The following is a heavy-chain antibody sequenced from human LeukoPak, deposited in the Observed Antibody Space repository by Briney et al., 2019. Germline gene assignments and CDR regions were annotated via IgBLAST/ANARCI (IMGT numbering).Heavy chain of an antibody. J-gene: IGHJ5*02. Sequence: PNCRHTCYAQKFHARVTITRNPSISTAYMELSSLISEDTAVYYCAGLAYCSSTSCYGFDPWGQGTLVTVSS. CDR3: AGLAYCSSTSCYGFDP. D-gene: IGHD2-2*01. V-gene: IGHV1-8*03. CDR2: PNCRHT.